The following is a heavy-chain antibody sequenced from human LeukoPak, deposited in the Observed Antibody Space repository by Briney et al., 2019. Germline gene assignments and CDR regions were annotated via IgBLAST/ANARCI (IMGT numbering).Heavy chain of an antibody. D-gene: IGHD6-6*01. CDR2: IIPIFGTA. Sequence: SVKVSCKASGGTFSSYAISWVRQAPGQGLEWMGGIIPIFGTANYAQKFQGRVTITADESTSTAYMELSSLRSEDTAVYYCARGYSSWSETDYWGQGTLVTVSS. V-gene: IGHV1-69*13. J-gene: IGHJ4*02. CDR3: ARGYSSWSETDY. CDR1: GGTFSSYA.